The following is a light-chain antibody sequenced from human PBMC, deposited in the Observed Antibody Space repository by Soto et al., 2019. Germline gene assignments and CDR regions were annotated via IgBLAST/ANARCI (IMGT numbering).Light chain of an antibody. Sequence: QAVVTQPASVSGSPGQSITISCTGTSSDVGSYNLVSWYQQHPGKAPKLMIYEVSERPSGVSNRFSGSKSGNTASLTISGLQAEDEADYYCCSYATPRLFGGGTKLTVL. CDR2: EVS. CDR3: CSYATPRL. V-gene: IGLV2-23*02. CDR1: SSDVGSYNL. J-gene: IGLJ2*01.